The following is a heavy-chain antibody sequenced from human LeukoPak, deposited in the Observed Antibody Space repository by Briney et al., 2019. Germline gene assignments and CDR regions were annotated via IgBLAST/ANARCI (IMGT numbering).Heavy chain of an antibody. CDR2: INHSGST. Sequence: SGTLSLTCAVPGGSISSNKWWSWVRQPPGKGLEWIGEINHSGSTNYNPSLKSRVTISVDTSKNQFSLKLSSVTAADTAVYYCARGRRVNYSGSYYNYWGQGTLVTVSS. J-gene: IGHJ4*02. V-gene: IGHV4-4*02. CDR3: ARGRRVNYSGSYYNY. CDR1: GGSISSNKW. D-gene: IGHD1-26*01.